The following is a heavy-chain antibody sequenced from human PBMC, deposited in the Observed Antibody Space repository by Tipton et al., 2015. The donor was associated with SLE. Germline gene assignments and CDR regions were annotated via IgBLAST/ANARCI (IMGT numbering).Heavy chain of an antibody. CDR2: ISYSGST. Sequence: TLSLTCTVSGASISSLYWSWIRQPPGKGLEWIGCISYSGSTNYNPSLKSRVTISVDTSKNQFSLKLSSVTAADTAVYYCARVGITVSSWYCFFDLWGRGPLVTVSS. CDR3: ARVGITVSSWYCFFDL. D-gene: IGHD1-20*01. CDR1: GASISSLY. J-gene: IGHJ2*01. V-gene: IGHV4-59*11.